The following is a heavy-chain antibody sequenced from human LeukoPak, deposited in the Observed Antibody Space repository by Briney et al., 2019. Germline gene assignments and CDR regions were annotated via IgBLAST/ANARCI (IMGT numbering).Heavy chain of an antibody. CDR3: ATEPTFWSGPDH. D-gene: IGHD3-3*01. J-gene: IGHJ4*02. CDR1: AYTFTDYY. Sequence: ASVKVSCKASAYTFTDYYMLWVRQAPGQGLEWMGRINLKSGGTNYAQKFQGRFTLTRDTSISPAYMDLTSLRSDDTAVYYCATEPTFWSGPDHWGQGTLVTVSS. CDR2: INLKSGGT. V-gene: IGHV1-2*06.